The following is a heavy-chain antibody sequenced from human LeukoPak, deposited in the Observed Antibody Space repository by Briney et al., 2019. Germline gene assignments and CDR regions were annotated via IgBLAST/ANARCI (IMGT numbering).Heavy chain of an antibody. D-gene: IGHD3-22*01. V-gene: IGHV1-46*01. Sequence: ASVKVSCKASGYTFTSYYMHWVRQAPGQGLEWMGIINPSGGSTSYAQKFQGRVTVTRDTSTSTVYMELSSLRSEDTAVYYCARDSGGYYYDSSGYYAYGMDVWGQGTTITVSS. CDR2: INPSGGST. CDR1: GYTFTSYY. CDR3: ARDSGGYYYDSSGYYAYGMDV. J-gene: IGHJ6*02.